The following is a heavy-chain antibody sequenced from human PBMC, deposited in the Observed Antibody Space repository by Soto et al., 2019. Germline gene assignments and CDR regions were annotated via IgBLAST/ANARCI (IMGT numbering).Heavy chain of an antibody. CDR1: GGSISSSNW. CDR2: IYHSGST. J-gene: IGHJ4*02. V-gene: IGHV4-4*02. Sequence: SETLSLTCAVSGGSISSSNWWSWVRQPPGKGLEWIGEIYHSGSTNYNPSLKSRVTISVDKSKNQFSLKLSSVTAADMAVYYCASSLMDTVIVVVRTDYWGQGTLVTVS. D-gene: IGHD3-22*01. CDR3: ASSLMDTVIVVVRTDY.